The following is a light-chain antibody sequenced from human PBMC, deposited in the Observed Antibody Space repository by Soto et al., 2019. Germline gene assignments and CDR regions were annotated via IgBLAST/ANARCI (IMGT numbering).Light chain of an antibody. Sequence: QSVLTQPPSVSGAPGQRVTNSCTGSSSNIGAGYDVHWYQQLPGTAPKLLIYGNSNRPSGVPDRFSGSKSGTSASLAITGLQAEDEADYYCQSYDSSLSLVVFGGGTKVTVL. CDR3: QSYDSSLSLVV. CDR2: GNS. V-gene: IGLV1-40*01. CDR1: SSNIGAGYD. J-gene: IGLJ2*01.